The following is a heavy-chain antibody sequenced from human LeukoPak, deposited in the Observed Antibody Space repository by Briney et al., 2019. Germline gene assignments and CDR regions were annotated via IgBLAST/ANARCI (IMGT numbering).Heavy chain of an antibody. J-gene: IGHJ3*02. CDR3: ARERGTWLSGRDDAFDI. Sequence: ASVRVSCKASGYTFTGYYMHWVRQAPGQGLEWMGWINPDSGGTNYARKFQGRVTMTRGTSISTAYMELSRLRSDDTAVYYCARERGTWLSGRDDAFDIWGQGTMVTVSS. CDR1: GYTFTGYY. D-gene: IGHD3-22*01. CDR2: INPDSGGT. V-gene: IGHV1-2*02.